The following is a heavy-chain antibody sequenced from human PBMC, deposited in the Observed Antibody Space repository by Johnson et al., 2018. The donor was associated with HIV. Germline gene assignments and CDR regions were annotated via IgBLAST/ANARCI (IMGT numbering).Heavy chain of an antibody. V-gene: IGHV3-20*01. CDR3: AGFTERYSGSSIPHDAFDI. Sequence: MLLVESGGGVVRPGGSQRLSCEASEITFDDYGMSWVRQAPGTGLEWVSGINWNGGSTGYADSVNGRFTISSDNAKNSLYLQMSSWRAEDTALYNCAGFTERYSGSSIPHDAFDIWGQGTMGTVSS. CDR1: EITFDDYG. J-gene: IGHJ3*02. CDR2: INWNGGST. D-gene: IGHD1-26*01.